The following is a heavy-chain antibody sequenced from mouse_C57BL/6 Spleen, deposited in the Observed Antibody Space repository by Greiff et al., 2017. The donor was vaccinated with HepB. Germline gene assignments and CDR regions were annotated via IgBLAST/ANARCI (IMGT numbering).Heavy chain of an antibody. J-gene: IGHJ4*01. V-gene: IGHV3-6*01. CDR2: ISYDGSN. Sequence: EVKLQESGPGLVKPSQSLSLTCSVTGYSITSGYYWNWIRQFPGNKLEWMGYISYDGSNNYNPSLKNRSTITRNTSKNQFFLKLNSATTEDTATYYCARNYYGSSYYAMDYWGQGTSDTVSS. CDR3: ARNYYGSSYYAMDY. D-gene: IGHD1-1*01. CDR1: GYSITSGYY.